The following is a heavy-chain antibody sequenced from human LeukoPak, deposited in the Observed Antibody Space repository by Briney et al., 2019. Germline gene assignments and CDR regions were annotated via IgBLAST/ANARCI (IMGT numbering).Heavy chain of an antibody. J-gene: IGHJ4*02. D-gene: IGHD5-12*01. CDR3: ARDVGGHRGYDYDY. CDR1: GYTFTNYY. CDR2: IHPNTGAT. V-gene: IGHV1-2*02. Sequence: ASVKISCKTSGYTFTNYYLHWVRQAPGQGLEWVGWIHPNTGATHYAQKFQGRLTMTRDTSISTVYMELTRLRSDDTVVYYCARDVGGHRGYDYDYWGQGTLVTASS.